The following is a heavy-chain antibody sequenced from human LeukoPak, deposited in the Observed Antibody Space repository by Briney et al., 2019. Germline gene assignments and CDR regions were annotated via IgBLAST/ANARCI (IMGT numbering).Heavy chain of an antibody. Sequence: ASVKVSCKASGGTFSSYAISWVRQAPGQGLEWMGGIIPIFGTANYAQKFQGRVTITTDESTSTAYMELSSLRSEDTAVYYCVGRVVPAATGAFDIWGQGTMVTVSS. J-gene: IGHJ3*02. CDR3: VGRVVPAATGAFDI. D-gene: IGHD2-2*01. V-gene: IGHV1-69*05. CDR2: IIPIFGTA. CDR1: GGTFSSYA.